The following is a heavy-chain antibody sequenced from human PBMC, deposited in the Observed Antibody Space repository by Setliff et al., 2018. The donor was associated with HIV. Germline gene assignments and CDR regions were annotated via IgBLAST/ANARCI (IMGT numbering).Heavy chain of an antibody. Sequence: QPGGSLRLSCAASGFTFSSYAMSWVRQAPGRGLEWVSGISGSGGSTYYADSVKGRFTISRDNSKNTLYLQMNSLRAEDTAVYYCAKQYSMYYYYYMDVWGKGTTVTVSS. CDR3: AKQYSMYYYYYMDV. V-gene: IGHV3-23*01. D-gene: IGHD6-6*01. J-gene: IGHJ6*03. CDR1: GFTFSSYA. CDR2: ISGSGGST.